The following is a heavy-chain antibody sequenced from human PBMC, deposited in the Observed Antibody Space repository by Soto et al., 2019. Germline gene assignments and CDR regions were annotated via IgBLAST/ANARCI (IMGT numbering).Heavy chain of an antibody. CDR2: IYYSGST. D-gene: IGHD3-22*01. CDR3: ARLPAAYYESSGYYLGAFDI. J-gene: IGHJ3*02. CDR1: GGSISSSSYY. Sequence: PSETLSLTCTVSGGSISSSSYYWGWIRQPPGKGLEWIGSIYYSGSTYYNPSLKSRVTISVDTSKNQFSLKLSSVTAADTAVYYCARLPAAYYESSGYYLGAFDIWGQGTMVTVSS. V-gene: IGHV4-39*01.